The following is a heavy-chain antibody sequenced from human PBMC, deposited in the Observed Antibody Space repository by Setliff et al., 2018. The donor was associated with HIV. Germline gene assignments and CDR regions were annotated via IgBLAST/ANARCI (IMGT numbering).Heavy chain of an antibody. CDR3: ARAPFPVAGFDYFDH. CDR1: GGSISAYY. D-gene: IGHD6-19*01. Sequence: PSETLSLTCTVSGGSISAYYWSWIRQPAGKGLEYVGRIFAGGSTNYNPSLRSRVTISINTSKNQFSLELSSVTAADTAVYYCARAPFPVAGFDYFDHWGQGTQVTVSS. CDR2: IFAGGST. V-gene: IGHV4-4*07. J-gene: IGHJ4*02.